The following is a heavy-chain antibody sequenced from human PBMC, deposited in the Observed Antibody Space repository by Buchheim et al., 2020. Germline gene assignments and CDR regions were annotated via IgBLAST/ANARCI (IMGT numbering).Heavy chain of an antibody. D-gene: IGHD2-2*02. Sequence: QITLKESGPTLVKPTQTLPLTCTFSGFSLSTSGVGVGWIRQPPGKALEWLALIYWDDDKRYSPSLKSRLTITKDTSKNQVGLTMTNMDPVDTATYYCAHKGGWVCSSTSCYNKESDWFDPWGQGTL. V-gene: IGHV2-5*02. CDR3: AHKGGWVCSSTSCYNKESDWFDP. CDR1: GFSLSTSGVG. J-gene: IGHJ5*02. CDR2: IYWDDDK.